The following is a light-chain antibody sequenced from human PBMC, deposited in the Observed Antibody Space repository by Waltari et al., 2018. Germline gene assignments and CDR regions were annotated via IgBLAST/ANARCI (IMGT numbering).Light chain of an antibody. J-gene: IGKJ1*01. CDR1: KRISRW. CDR3: QQYNTYPWT. V-gene: IGKV1-5*03. CDR2: QAS. Sequence: DIQMTQSPSTLSASVVDRVTITCRASKRISRWLAWYQQKPGMAPKLLIYQASSLEDGVPSRFSGSGFETEFSLSISSLQPEDFTTYYCQQYNTYPWTFGQGTKVEIK.